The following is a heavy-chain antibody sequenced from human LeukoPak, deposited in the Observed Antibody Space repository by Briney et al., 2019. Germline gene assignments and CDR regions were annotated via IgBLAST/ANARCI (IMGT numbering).Heavy chain of an antibody. CDR2: ISFDGVKT. CDR1: GFTFSSYG. Sequence: GGALRLSCAASGFTFSSYGMHWVRQAPGKGLEWVALISFDGVKTDYADSVKGRFTISRDSSQNTLYLQMNSLRAEDTAVYYCAKDRGSSSAAYGMDVWGQGTTVTVSS. CDR3: AKDRGSSSAAYGMDV. D-gene: IGHD6-13*01. J-gene: IGHJ6*02. V-gene: IGHV3-30*18.